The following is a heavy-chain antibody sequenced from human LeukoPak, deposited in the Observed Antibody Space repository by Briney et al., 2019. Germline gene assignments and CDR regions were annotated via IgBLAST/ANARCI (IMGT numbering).Heavy chain of an antibody. D-gene: IGHD2-15*01. CDR2: VYSGGST. Sequence: GGSLRLSCAASGLTVFSNYMSWVRQAPGKGLEWVSVVYSGGSTYYADSVKGRFTISRDISKNTLYLQMNSLRVEDTAVYYCAKDTAVVVTAPFDYWGQGTLVTVSS. CDR3: AKDTAVVVTAPFDY. V-gene: IGHV3-53*01. J-gene: IGHJ4*02. CDR1: GLTVFSNY.